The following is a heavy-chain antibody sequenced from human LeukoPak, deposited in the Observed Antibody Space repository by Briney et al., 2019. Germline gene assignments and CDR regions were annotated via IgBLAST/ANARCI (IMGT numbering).Heavy chain of an antibody. CDR1: GYTFTSYY. Sequence: GASVKVSCKASGYTFTSYYMHWVRQAPGQGLEWMGIINPSGGSTSYAQKFQGRVTMTRDMSTSTVYMELSSLRSEDTAVYYCARTPPRGLIDYWGQGTLVTVSS. CDR3: ARTPPRGLIDY. V-gene: IGHV1-46*01. CDR2: INPSGGST. D-gene: IGHD3-16*01. J-gene: IGHJ4*02.